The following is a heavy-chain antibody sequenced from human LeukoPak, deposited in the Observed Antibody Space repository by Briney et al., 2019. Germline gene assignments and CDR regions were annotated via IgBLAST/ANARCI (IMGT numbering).Heavy chain of an antibody. V-gene: IGHV4-34*01. Sequence: SETLSLTCAVYGGSFSGYYWNWIRQAPGKGLEWIGEINHSGSTNYIPSLKSRVTISVDTSKNQFSLKLSSVTAADTAVYYCARGSKMLGYNWFDPWGQGTLVTVSS. D-gene: IGHD1-26*01. CDR3: ARGSKMLGYNWFDP. CDR2: INHSGST. J-gene: IGHJ5*02. CDR1: GGSFSGYY.